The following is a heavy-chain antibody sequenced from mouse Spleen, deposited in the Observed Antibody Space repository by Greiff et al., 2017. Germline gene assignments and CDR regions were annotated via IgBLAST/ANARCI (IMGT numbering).Heavy chain of an antibody. CDR3: ARRGDNWDDYYAMDY. Sequence: QVQLKQSGAELVKPGASVKISCKASGYAFSSYWMNWVKQRPGKGLEWIGQIYPGDGDTNYNGKFKGKATLTADKSSSTAYMQLSSLTSEDSAVYFCARRGDNWDDYYAMDYWGQGTSVTVSS. D-gene: IGHD4-1*01. CDR1: GYAFSSYW. J-gene: IGHJ4*01. CDR2: IYPGDGDT. V-gene: IGHV1-80*01.